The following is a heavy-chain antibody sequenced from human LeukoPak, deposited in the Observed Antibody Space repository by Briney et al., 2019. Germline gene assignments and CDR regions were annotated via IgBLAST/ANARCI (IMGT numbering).Heavy chain of an antibody. J-gene: IGHJ4*02. V-gene: IGHV3-21*01. CDR2: ISSSSSYI. CDR3: ARDSEMATIPVYFDY. Sequence: GGSLRLSCAASGFTFSSYSVNWVRQAPGKGLEWVSSISSSSSYIYYADSVKGRFTISRDNTKNSLYLQMDSLRAEDTAVYYCARDSEMATIPVYFDYWGQGTLVTVSS. CDR1: GFTFSSYS. D-gene: IGHD5-24*01.